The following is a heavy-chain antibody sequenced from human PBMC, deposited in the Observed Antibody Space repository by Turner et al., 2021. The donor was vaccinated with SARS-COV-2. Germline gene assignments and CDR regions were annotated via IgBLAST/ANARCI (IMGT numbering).Heavy chain of an antibody. D-gene: IGHD3-22*01. J-gene: IGHJ4*02. Sequence: QVQMVESGGGVVQPGRSLRLSCVASGFTFSRYGMNWVRQAPGKGLEWVAVISYDGSNKYYADSVKGRFTISRDNSKNTLYLQMNSLRAEDTAVYYCAKFMYYYESSGYSTIDYWGQGTLVTVSS. CDR2: ISYDGSNK. V-gene: IGHV3-30*18. CDR1: GFTFSRYG. CDR3: AKFMYYYESSGYSTIDY.